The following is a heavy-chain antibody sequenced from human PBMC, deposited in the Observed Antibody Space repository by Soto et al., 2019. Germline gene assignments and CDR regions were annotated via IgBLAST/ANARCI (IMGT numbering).Heavy chain of an antibody. Sequence: GGSLRLSCAGSGFTFSSYSMNWVRQAPGKGLEWVSSISSSGSSLYYPDSVKGRFTISRDNSKNTLSVEMDSLRAEDTAVYYCARDRLRLGELSLLGYFDYWGQGTLVTVSS. D-gene: IGHD3-16*02. V-gene: IGHV3-21*01. J-gene: IGHJ4*02. CDR2: ISSSGSSL. CDR3: ARDRLRLGELSLLGYFDY. CDR1: GFTFSSYS.